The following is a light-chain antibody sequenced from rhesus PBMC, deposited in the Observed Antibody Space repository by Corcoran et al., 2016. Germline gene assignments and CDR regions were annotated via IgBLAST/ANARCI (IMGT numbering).Light chain of an antibody. CDR1: QGISNA. V-gene: IGKV1-33*01. CDR2: AAS. CDR3: QQRNSCPRT. J-gene: IGKJ1*01. Sequence: DIQMTQSPSSLSASVGDKVTITCRARQGISNALAWYQQKPGKAPKLLIYAASSLQSGVPSRFSGSGSGTDFTLTIRSLQPEDFAVYYCQQRNSCPRTFGQGTKVEIK.